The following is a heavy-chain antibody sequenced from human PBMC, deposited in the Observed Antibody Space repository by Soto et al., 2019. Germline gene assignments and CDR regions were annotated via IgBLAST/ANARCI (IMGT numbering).Heavy chain of an antibody. V-gene: IGHV3-53*04. Sequence: GGSLRLSCAASGFTVSSNYMSWVRQAPGKGLEWVSVIYSGGSTYYADSVKGRFTISRHNSKNTLYLQMNSLRAEDTAVYYCARARYCSGGSCETGFNNWGQGTLVTVSS. CDR2: IYSGGST. CDR3: ARARYCSGGSCETGFNN. J-gene: IGHJ4*02. CDR1: GFTVSSNY. D-gene: IGHD2-15*01.